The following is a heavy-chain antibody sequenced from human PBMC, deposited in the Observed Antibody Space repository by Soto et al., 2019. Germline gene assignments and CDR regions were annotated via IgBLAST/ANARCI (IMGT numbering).Heavy chain of an antibody. D-gene: IGHD3-3*01. V-gene: IGHV1-18*01. CDR3: ARDYVFVSAYSSHYHGMDV. J-gene: IGHJ6*02. CDR1: GYTFPNYG. Sequence: QVQLVQSGAEVKKPGASVKVSCKASGYTFPNYGISWVRQAPGQGLEWMGWISVYNGNTNHAQKVQGRVTMTTDTSTSTAYMELRSLTSADPAVYYCARDYVFVSAYSSHYHGMDVWGQGTTVTVSS. CDR2: ISVYNGNT.